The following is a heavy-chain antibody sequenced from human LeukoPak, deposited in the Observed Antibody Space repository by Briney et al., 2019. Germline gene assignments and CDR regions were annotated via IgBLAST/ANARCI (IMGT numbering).Heavy chain of an antibody. D-gene: IGHD5-12*01. CDR1: GFTFSSYA. V-gene: IGHV3-23*01. CDR3: ANAVNSGYDYYYYYGMDV. CDR2: ISGSGGSP. J-gene: IGHJ6*02. Sequence: PGGSLRLSRAASGFTFSSYALGGVPQAPGEGLEWGSAISGSGGSPYYADSVKGRFPISRDNTKNTLYLQTNSPRAEATDVYYCANAVNSGYDYYYYYGMDVWGQGTTVTVSS.